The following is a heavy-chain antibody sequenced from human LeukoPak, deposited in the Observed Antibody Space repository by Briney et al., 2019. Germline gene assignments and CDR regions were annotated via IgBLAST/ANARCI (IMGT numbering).Heavy chain of an antibody. Sequence: SETLSLTRTVSGGSISDYYWSWIRQPPGKGLEWIGYIYYSGTTNYNPSLKSRVTMSVDTSKNQFSLKVSSVTAADTAFYYCARTPRGGYSGYNFDSWGQGTLVTVSS. CDR1: GGSISDYY. J-gene: IGHJ4*02. V-gene: IGHV4-59*01. D-gene: IGHD5-12*01. CDR2: IYYSGTT. CDR3: ARTPRGGYSGYNFDS.